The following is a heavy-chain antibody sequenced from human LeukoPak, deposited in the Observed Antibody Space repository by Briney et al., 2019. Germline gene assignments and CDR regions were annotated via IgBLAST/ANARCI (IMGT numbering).Heavy chain of an antibody. J-gene: IGHJ4*02. CDR2: IYYSGST. CDR3: ARPGGQTMGIDY. D-gene: IGHD7-27*01. CDR1: GGSISSYY. V-gene: IGHV4-59*12. Sequence: SETLSLTCTVSGGSISSYYWSWIRQPPGKGLEWIGYIYYSGSTYYNPSLKSRVTISVDTSKNQFSLKLSSVTAADTAVYYCARPGGQTMGIDYWGQGTLVTVSS.